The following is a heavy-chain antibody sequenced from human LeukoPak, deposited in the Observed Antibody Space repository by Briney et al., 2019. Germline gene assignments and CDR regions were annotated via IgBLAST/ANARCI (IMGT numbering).Heavy chain of an antibody. Sequence: ASVKVSCKVSGYTLTELSMHWVRQAPGQGLEWMGGIIPIFGTANYAQKFQGRVTITADESTSTAYMELSSLRSEDTAVYYCARAEGNYDFWSGYQNFDYWGQGTLVTVSS. V-gene: IGHV1-69*13. CDR2: IIPIFGTA. J-gene: IGHJ4*02. D-gene: IGHD3-3*01. CDR1: GYTLTELS. CDR3: ARAEGNYDFWSGYQNFDY.